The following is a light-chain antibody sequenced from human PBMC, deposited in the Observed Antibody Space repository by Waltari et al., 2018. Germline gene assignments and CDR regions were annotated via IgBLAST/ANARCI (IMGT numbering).Light chain of an antibody. V-gene: IGLV3-21*02. J-gene: IGLJ3*02. CDR2: DDS. CDR3: QVWDSSSDHWV. CDR1: NIGSKS. Sequence: SYVLPQPPSVSVAPGQTARITCGGNNIGSKSVPWDQQKPGQAPVLVVYDDSDRPSGIPERFSGSNSGNTATLTISRVEAGDEADYYCQVWDSSSDHWVFGGGTKLTVL.